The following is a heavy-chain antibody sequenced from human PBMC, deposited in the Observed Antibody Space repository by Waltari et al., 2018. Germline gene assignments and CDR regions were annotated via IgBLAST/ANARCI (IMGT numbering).Heavy chain of an antibody. CDR2: IYTSGST. Sequence: QVQLQESGPGLVKPSETLSLTCTVSGGSISSYYWSWIRQPAGKGLEWIGRIYTSGSTNYNPSLKSRVTMSVDTSKNQFSLKLSSVTAADTAVYYCARGRSATVTIKAYYYYGMDVWDQGP. CDR1: GGSISSYY. J-gene: IGHJ6*02. D-gene: IGHD4-17*01. CDR3: ARGRSATVTIKAYYYYGMDV. V-gene: IGHV4-4*07.